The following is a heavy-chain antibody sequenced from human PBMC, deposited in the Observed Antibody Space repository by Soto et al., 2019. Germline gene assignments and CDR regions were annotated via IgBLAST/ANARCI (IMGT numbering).Heavy chain of an antibody. V-gene: IGHV4-59*12. CDR2: LHYSGRT. CDR1: GGSISSDY. J-gene: IGHJ4*02. D-gene: IGHD4-17*01. Sequence: KTSETLSLTCTVSGGSISSDYWSWIRHPPGKGLEWIGYLHYSGRTHYTPSLKSRVTISVDTSKNHFSMKLSSVTATDRAVYYCEIYGDHAGGEVGHRGQGNLVTGSS. CDR3: EIYGDHAGGEVGH.